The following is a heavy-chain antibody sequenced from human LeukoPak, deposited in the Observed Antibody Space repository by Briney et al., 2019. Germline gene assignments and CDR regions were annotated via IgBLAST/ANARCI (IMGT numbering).Heavy chain of an antibody. Sequence: ASVKVSCKASGYTFTSYNINWVRQAPGQGLEWMGWISAYNGDTNYAQKFQGRVTMTTDTATSTAFVELRSLRSDDTAVYYCARGGAYNWFDPWGRGTMVTVSS. CDR3: ARGGAYNWFDP. V-gene: IGHV1-18*04. J-gene: IGHJ5*02. CDR1: GYTFTSYN. D-gene: IGHD1-26*01. CDR2: ISAYNGDT.